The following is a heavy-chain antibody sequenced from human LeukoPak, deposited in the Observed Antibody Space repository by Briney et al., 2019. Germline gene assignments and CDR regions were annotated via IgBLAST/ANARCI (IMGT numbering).Heavy chain of an antibody. CDR2: IIPIFGTP. J-gene: IGHJ5*02. D-gene: IGHD2-8*01. V-gene: IGHV1-69*05. Sequence: SVKVSCKTSGGSFSNYAISWVRQAPGQGLEWMGGIIPIFGTPNYAQKFQGRVTMTRDTSTSTVYMDLRSLRSEDTAVYFCARDMLAVPSNWFDPWGQGTLVTVSS. CDR1: GGSFSNYA. CDR3: ARDMLAVPSNWFDP.